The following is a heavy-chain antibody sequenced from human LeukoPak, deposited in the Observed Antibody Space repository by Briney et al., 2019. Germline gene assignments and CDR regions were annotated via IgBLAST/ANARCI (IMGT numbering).Heavy chain of an antibody. CDR3: AKDPAYCGGDCYSRGFNWFDP. D-gene: IGHD2-21*02. CDR1: GFTFSSYG. CDR2: ISFDGDNK. Sequence: QTGGSLRLSCAASGFTFSSYGMHWVRQAPGKGLEWVAVISFDGDNKYYADSVKGRFTISRDNSKNTLYLQMNSLRAEDTAVYYCAKDPAYCGGDCYSRGFNWFDPWGQGTLVTVSS. J-gene: IGHJ5*02. V-gene: IGHV3-33*05.